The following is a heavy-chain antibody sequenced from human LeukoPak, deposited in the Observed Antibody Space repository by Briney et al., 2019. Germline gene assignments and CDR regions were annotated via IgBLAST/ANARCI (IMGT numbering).Heavy chain of an antibody. CDR1: GGSISTYY. D-gene: IGHD3-22*01. CDR2: IYSSGST. Sequence: PSETLSLTCTVSGGSISTYYWSWIRQPPGKGLEWIGYIYSSGSTKYNPSLKSRVTISVDTSKNQFSLRLSSVTAADTAVYYCARARVRSYSYDSSGFYTSDRHFDLWGRGTLVTVSS. J-gene: IGHJ2*01. CDR3: ARARVRSYSYDSSGFYTSDRHFDL. V-gene: IGHV4-59*01.